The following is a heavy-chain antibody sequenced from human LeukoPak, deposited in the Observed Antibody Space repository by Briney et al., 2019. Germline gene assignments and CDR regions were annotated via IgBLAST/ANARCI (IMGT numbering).Heavy chain of an antibody. J-gene: IGHJ3*02. CDR3: ARSGYQLLWGKAPPGNAFDI. D-gene: IGHD2-2*01. V-gene: IGHV4-39*07. CDR1: GGSISSSSYY. Sequence: PSETLSLTCTVSGGSISSSSYYWGWIRQPPGKGLEWIGSIYYSGSTYYNPSLKSRVTISVDTSKNQFSLKLSSVTAADTAVYYCARSGYQLLWGKAPPGNAFDIWGQGTMVTVSS. CDR2: IYYSGST.